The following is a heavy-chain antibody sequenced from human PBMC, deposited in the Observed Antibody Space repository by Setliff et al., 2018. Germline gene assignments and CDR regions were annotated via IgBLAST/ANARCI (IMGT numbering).Heavy chain of an antibody. V-gene: IGHV1-3*01. CDR2: INAGNGNT. CDR3: AKDVAITIFGVVTSSPH. Sequence: ASVKVSCKASGYTFTSYAMHWVRQAPGQRLEWMGWINAGNGNTKYSQKFQGRVTITRDTSTSTAYMELSSLRSEDTAVYYCAKDVAITIFGVVTSSPHWGQGTLVT. CDR1: GYTFTSYA. D-gene: IGHD3-3*01. J-gene: IGHJ4*02.